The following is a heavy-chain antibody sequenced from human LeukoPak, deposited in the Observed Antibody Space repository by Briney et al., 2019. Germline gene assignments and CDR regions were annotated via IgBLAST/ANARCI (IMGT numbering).Heavy chain of an antibody. V-gene: IGHV1-18*01. CDR3: ARAGSCSGGSCYSRWFDP. Sequence: ASVKVSCKASGYTFTSYGISWVRQAHGQGLEWMGWINPYNGNTNYEQSFQDRLTMTTDTSTSTAYMDLGSLRSDDTAVYYCARAGSCSGGSCYSRWFDPWGQGTLVTVSS. D-gene: IGHD2-15*01. CDR1: GYTFTSYG. CDR2: INPYNGNT. J-gene: IGHJ5*02.